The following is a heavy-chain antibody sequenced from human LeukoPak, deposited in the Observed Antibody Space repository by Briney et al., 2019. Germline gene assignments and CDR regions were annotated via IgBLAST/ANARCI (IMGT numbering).Heavy chain of an antibody. CDR3: AKDAQDYGGNSGYFQH. D-gene: IGHD4-23*01. CDR2: IYSGGST. Sequence: GGSLRLSCAASGFTVSSNYMSWVRQAPGKGLEWVSVIYSGGSTYYADSVKGRFTISRDNSKNTLYLQMNSLRAEDTAVYYCAKDAQDYGGNSGYFQHWGQGTLVTVSS. J-gene: IGHJ1*01. CDR1: GFTVSSNY. V-gene: IGHV3-53*01.